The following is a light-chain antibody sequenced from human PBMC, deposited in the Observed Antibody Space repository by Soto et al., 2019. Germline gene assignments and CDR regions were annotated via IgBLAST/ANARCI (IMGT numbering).Light chain of an antibody. V-gene: IGLV2-14*03. CDR3: SSYATSTTVL. Sequence: QSALTQPASVSGSPGQSITISCTGTSSDVGGYNYVSWYQQHPGRATQLMIYDVSHRPSGVSNRFSGSRAGNTASLTISVLQAEDEADYYCSSYATSTTVLFGGGTKVTVL. CDR1: SSDVGGYNY. CDR2: DVS. J-gene: IGLJ2*01.